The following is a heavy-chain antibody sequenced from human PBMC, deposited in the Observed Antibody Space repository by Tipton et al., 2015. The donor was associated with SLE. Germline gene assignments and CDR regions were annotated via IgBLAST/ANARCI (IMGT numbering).Heavy chain of an antibody. J-gene: IGHJ5*02. CDR2: IYYSGST. D-gene: IGHD3-3*01. CDR3: ARGIGVVTGPYNWFDP. Sequence: TLSLTCTVSGGSISSSSYYWGWIRQPPGKGLEWIGSIYYSGSTYYNPSLKSRVTISVDTSKNQFSLKLSSVTAADTAVYYCARGIGVVTGPYNWFDPWGQGTLVTVSS. CDR1: GGSISSSSYY. V-gene: IGHV4-39*07.